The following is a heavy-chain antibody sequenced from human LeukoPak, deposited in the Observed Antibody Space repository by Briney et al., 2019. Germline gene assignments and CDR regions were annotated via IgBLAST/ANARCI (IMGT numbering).Heavy chain of an antibody. CDR1: GFTFSDYS. CDR3: ARSRSVSNYKGMDV. D-gene: IGHD5/OR15-5a*01. J-gene: IGHJ6*02. Sequence: PGGSLRLSCPASGFTFSDYSMSWVRQAPGKGLEWVSSISSSSDYIYYADSVKGRFTISRDNARNSLYLQMNGLRAEDTAVYYCARSRSVSNYKGMDVWGQGTTATVSS. V-gene: IGHV3-21*01. CDR2: ISSSSDYI.